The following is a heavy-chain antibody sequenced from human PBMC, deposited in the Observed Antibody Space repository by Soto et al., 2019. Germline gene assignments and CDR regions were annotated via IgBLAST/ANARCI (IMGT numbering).Heavy chain of an antibody. CDR1: GFTFSTYS. V-gene: IGHV3-21*01. CDR3: AREYTAWPLAYGLDV. J-gene: IGHJ6*02. Sequence: PGGSLRLSCVGSGFTFSTYSINWVRQAPGKGLEWVSSISSRSDIYYADSVKGRFTISRDNAKNSVSLHMNSLRAEDTAVYYCAREYTAWPLAYGLDVWGLGTTVTVSS. D-gene: IGHD2-2*02. CDR2: ISSRSDI.